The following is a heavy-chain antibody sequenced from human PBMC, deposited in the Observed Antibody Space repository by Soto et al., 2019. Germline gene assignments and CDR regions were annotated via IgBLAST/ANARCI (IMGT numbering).Heavy chain of an antibody. Sequence: ASVKVSCKASGGTFSSYTISWVRQAPGQGLEWMGRIIPILGIANYAQKFQGRVTITADKSTSTAYMELSSLRSEDTAVYYCASGASIAAQNWFDPWGQGTLVTVSS. CDR2: IIPILGIA. CDR1: GGTFSSYT. D-gene: IGHD6-6*01. J-gene: IGHJ5*02. V-gene: IGHV1-69*02. CDR3: ASGASIAAQNWFDP.